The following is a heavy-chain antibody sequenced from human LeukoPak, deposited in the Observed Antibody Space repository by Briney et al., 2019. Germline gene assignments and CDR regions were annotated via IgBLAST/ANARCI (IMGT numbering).Heavy chain of an antibody. V-gene: IGHV3-23*01. CDR3: AKDFDYYDTSDYFFLAVFDY. CDR2: ISGSGATT. D-gene: IGHD3-22*01. Sequence: QTGGSLRLSCAASGFTFNNYAMTWVRQAPGKGLEWVSAISGSGATTYYADSAKGRFTISRDSSKNTLYLEMSSLRAEDTAVYYCAKDFDYYDTSDYFFLAVFDYWGQGTLVTVSS. CDR1: GFTFNNYA. J-gene: IGHJ4*02.